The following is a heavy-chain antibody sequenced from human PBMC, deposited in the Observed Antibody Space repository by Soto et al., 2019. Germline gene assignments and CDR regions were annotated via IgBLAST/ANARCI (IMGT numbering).Heavy chain of an antibody. CDR2: IDWDDDK. V-gene: IGHV2-70*01. CDR3: ARYYKPWLPFYX. CDR1: GFPLSTSGMC. D-gene: IGHD3-10*01. J-gene: IGHJ4*02. Sequence: SGPTLVNPTQTLTLTCTFSGFPLSTSGMCVSWIRQPPVKALEWLALIDWDDDKYYSTSLKTRLTISKDTSKNQVVLTMTNMDPVDTATYYCARYYKPWLPFYXWGQGTMVTVSX.